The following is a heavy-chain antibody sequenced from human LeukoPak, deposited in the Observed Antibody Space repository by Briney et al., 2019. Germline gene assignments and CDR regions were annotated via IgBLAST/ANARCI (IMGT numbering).Heavy chain of an antibody. CDR2: ISSSGSTI. D-gene: IGHD3-22*01. J-gene: IGHJ4*02. CDR3: ARSPRGYSFFFDY. Sequence: GGSLTLSCAASGFTFSSYEMNWVRQAPGKGLEWVSYISSSGSTIYYADSVKGRFTISRDNAKNSLYLQMNSLRAEDTAVYYCARSPRGYSFFFDYWGQGTLVTVSS. CDR1: GFTFSSYE. V-gene: IGHV3-48*03.